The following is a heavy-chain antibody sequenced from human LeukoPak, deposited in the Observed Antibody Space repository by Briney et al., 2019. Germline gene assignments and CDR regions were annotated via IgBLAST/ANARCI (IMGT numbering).Heavy chain of an antibody. Sequence: GGPLRLSCAASGFTFSYYSMNWVRQAPGKGLEWVSYISSSSSTIYYADSVKGRFTISRDNAKNSLYLQMNSLRAEDTAVYYCAREGPLYYYMDVWGKGTTVTVSS. CDR1: GFTFSYYS. J-gene: IGHJ6*03. CDR3: AREGPLYYYMDV. V-gene: IGHV3-48*01. CDR2: ISSSSSTI.